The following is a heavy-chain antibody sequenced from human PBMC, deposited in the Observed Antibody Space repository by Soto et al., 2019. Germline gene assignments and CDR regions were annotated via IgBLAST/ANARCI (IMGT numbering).Heavy chain of an antibody. CDR1: GYTFTSYY. Sequence: QAQLVQSGAEVKKPGASVKVSCEASGYTFTSYYMHWVRQAPGQWLEWMGGINPNSGDTKYAQKFRGRVTMTRDTSITTAYMEVKMLTSDDTAVYYCARQLAYCGGDCFTEPVDYWGQGTLVTVSS. V-gene: IGHV1-2*02. CDR2: INPNSGDT. J-gene: IGHJ4*02. D-gene: IGHD2-21*02. CDR3: ARQLAYCGGDCFTEPVDY.